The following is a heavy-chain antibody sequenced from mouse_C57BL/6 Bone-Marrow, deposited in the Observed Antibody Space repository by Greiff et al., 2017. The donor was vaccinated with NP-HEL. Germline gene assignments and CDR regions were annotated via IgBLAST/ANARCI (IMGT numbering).Heavy chain of an antibody. CDR3: AISDSPEAMDY. Sequence: VQLQQSGAELARPGASVKLSCKASGYTFTGYGISWVKQRPGQGLEWIGDIYPRSGNTYYNEKFKGKATLTADKSSSTAYMELRSLTSEDSAVFFGAISDSPEAMDYWGQGTSVTVSS. V-gene: IGHV1-81*01. J-gene: IGHJ4*01. CDR2: IYPRSGNT. CDR1: GYTFTGYG.